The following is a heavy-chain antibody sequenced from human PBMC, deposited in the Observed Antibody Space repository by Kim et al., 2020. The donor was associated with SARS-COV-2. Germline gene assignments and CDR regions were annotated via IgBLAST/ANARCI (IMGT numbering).Heavy chain of an antibody. CDR3: ARDFRRTTSRVPAATPGYFDY. J-gene: IGHJ4*02. CDR2: IIPIFGTA. CDR1: GGTFSSYA. D-gene: IGHD2-2*01. V-gene: IGHV1-69*13. Sequence: SVKVSCKASGGTFSSYAISWVRQAPGQGLEWMGGIIPIFGTANYAQKFQGRVTITADESTSTAYMELSSLRSEDTAVYYCARDFRRTTSRVPAATPGYFDYWGQGTLVTVSS.